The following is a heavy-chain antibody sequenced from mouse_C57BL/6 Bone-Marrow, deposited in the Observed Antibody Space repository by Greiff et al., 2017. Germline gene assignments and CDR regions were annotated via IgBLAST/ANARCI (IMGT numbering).Heavy chain of an antibody. J-gene: IGHJ3*01. CDR3: ARENWLRLFAY. CDR1: GYSFTGYY. D-gene: IGHD2-2*01. CDR2: INPSTGGT. V-gene: IGHV1-42*01. Sequence: EVKLQESGPELVKPGASVKISCKASGYSFTGYYMNWVKQSPEKSLEWIGEINPSTGGTTYNQKFKAKATLTVDKSSSTAYMQLKSLTSEDSAVYYCARENWLRLFAYWGQGTLVTVSA.